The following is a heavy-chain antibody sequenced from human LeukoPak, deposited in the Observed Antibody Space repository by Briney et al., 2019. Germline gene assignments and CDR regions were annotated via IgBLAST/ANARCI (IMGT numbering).Heavy chain of an antibody. J-gene: IGHJ3*02. D-gene: IGHD1-26*01. V-gene: IGHV3-30*18. Sequence: GRSLRLSCAASGFPFSSYGMHWVRQAPGKGLEWVAVISYDGSNKYYADSVKGRFTISRDNSKNTLYLQMNSLRAEDTAVYYCAKDLWRWELPGAFDIWGQGTMVTVSS. CDR1: GFPFSSYG. CDR2: ISYDGSNK. CDR3: AKDLWRWELPGAFDI.